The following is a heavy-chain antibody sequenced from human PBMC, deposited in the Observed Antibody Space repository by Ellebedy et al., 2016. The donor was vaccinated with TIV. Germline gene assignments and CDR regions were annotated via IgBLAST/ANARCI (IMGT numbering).Heavy chain of an antibody. Sequence: ASVKVSCKASGYXFNDYYINXXXXXPGQGLEWMGWINPTSCYTKYAQKFRDSVTMTRDTSLSTAYMELSSLTSDDTAVYYCARKSGSYYPSEIDNWGQGTLVTVSS. D-gene: IGHD1-26*01. J-gene: IGHJ4*02. CDR2: INPTSCYT. CDR3: ARKSGSYYPSEIDN. CDR1: GYXFNDYY. V-gene: IGHV1-2*02.